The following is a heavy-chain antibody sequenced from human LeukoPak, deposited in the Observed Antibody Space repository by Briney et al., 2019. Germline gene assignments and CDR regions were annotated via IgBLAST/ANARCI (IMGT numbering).Heavy chain of an antibody. D-gene: IGHD6-13*01. V-gene: IGHV3-74*01. CDR2: INTDGSST. Sequence: PGGSLRLSCAASGFTFSSYWMHWVRQAPGKGLVWVSRINTDGSSTSYADSVKGRFTISRDNSKSTLYLQMNSLRAEDTAVYYCAREAEAFDYWGQGTLVTVSS. CDR1: GFTFSSYW. J-gene: IGHJ4*02. CDR3: AREAEAFDY.